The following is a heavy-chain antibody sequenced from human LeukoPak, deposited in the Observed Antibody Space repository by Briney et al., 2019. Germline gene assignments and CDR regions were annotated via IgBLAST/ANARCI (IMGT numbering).Heavy chain of an antibody. CDR2: ISGGGSGT. Sequence: GGSLRLSCAASGSTFSSYSMNWVRQAPGKGLEWVSGISGGGSGTYYADSVKGRFTISRDNSKNTLYLQMNSLRAEDTAVYYCAKSTVYYYYYDMDVWGQGTTVTVSS. V-gene: IGHV3-23*01. CDR3: AKSTVYYYYYDMDV. J-gene: IGHJ6*02. CDR1: GSTFSSYS. D-gene: IGHD2-8*02.